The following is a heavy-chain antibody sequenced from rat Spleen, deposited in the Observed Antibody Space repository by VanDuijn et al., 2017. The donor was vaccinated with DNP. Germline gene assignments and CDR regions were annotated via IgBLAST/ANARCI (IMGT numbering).Heavy chain of an antibody. CDR2: ISSDGGHT. D-gene: IGHD1-7*01. Sequence: EVQLVESGGGLVSPGRSLKLSCAGSGFTFSDYYMAWVRQAPTKGLDWVASISSDGGHTYYRDSVKGRFTISRDNAKSTLYLQMDSLRSEDTATYYCATHRLRVFHYWGQGVMVTVSS. V-gene: IGHV5-25*01. J-gene: IGHJ2*01. CDR3: ATHRLRVFHY. CDR1: GFTFSDYY.